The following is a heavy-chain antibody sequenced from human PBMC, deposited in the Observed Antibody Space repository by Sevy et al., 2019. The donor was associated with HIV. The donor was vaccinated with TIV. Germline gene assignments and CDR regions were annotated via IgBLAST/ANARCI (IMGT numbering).Heavy chain of an antibody. Sequence: SETLSLTCTVSGGSISSSSYYWGWIRQPPGKGLEWIGSIYYSESTYYNPSLKSRVTISVDTSKNQFSLKLSSVTAADTAVYYCVRHNRIGIVGATTYYYYGMDVWGQGTTVTVSS. CDR2: IYYSEST. D-gene: IGHD1-26*01. V-gene: IGHV4-39*01. J-gene: IGHJ6*02. CDR1: GGSISSSSYY. CDR3: VRHNRIGIVGATTYYYYGMDV.